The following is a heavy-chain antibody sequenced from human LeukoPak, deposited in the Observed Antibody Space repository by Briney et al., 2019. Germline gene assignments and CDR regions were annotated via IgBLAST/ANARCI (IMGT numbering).Heavy chain of an antibody. CDR1: GYSFTSYW. J-gene: IGHJ6*03. CDR2: IYPGDSDT. Sequence: GESLKISCKGSGYSFTSYWIGWVRQMPGKGLEWMGIIYPGDSDTRYSPSFQGQVTISADKSISTAYLQWSSLKASDTAMYYCARLVKGSSSWYAYYYYYYMDVWGKGTTVTISS. V-gene: IGHV5-51*01. D-gene: IGHD6-13*01. CDR3: ARLVKGSSSWYAYYYYYYMDV.